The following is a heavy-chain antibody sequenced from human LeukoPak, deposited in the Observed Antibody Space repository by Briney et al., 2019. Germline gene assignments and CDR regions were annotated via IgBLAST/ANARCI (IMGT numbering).Heavy chain of an antibody. Sequence: TSETLSLTCAVYGGSFSGCYWSWIRQPPGKGLEWIGEINHSGSTNYNPSLKSRVTISVDTSKNQFSLKLSSVTAADTAVYYCARVGYSYGRGYGYWGQGTLVTVSS. CDR1: GGSFSGCY. CDR2: INHSGST. J-gene: IGHJ4*02. CDR3: ARVGYSYGRGYGY. D-gene: IGHD5-18*01. V-gene: IGHV4-34*01.